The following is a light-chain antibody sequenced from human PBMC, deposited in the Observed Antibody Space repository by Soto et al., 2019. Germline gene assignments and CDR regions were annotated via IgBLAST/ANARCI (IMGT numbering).Light chain of an antibody. CDR3: QQYSSLPHT. CDR1: QCVSNSF. Sequence: ENVLTQSPGTLSLSPEERTTLSCRASQCVSNSFFAWYQQKPGQSPRLLIYGISSRATGIPDRFSGSGSGTDFTLTISRLEPEDFVVYYCQQYSSLPHTFGQGTKLEVK. CDR2: GIS. J-gene: IGKJ2*01. V-gene: IGKV3-20*01.